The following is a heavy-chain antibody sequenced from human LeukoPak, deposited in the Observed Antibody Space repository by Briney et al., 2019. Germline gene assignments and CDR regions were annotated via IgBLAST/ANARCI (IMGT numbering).Heavy chain of an antibody. J-gene: IGHJ4*02. CDR1: GDSVSRTNAA. CDR3: ARGGWYMTVALFDQ. CDR2: TYYRTKWYS. V-gene: IGHV6-1*01. Sequence: SQTLSLSCAISGDSVSRTNAAWNWIRQSPSRGLEWLGRTYYRTKWYSDSAISVRSRIIINPDTSKNQFSLQLNSVTPEDTAVYYCARGGWYMTVALFDQWGQGTPVTVSS. D-gene: IGHD6-19*01.